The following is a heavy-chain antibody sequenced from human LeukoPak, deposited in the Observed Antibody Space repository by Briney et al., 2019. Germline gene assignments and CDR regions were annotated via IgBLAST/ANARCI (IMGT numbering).Heavy chain of an antibody. CDR3: ARDRQYSSSWYGDWFDP. J-gene: IGHJ5*02. D-gene: IGHD6-13*01. V-gene: IGHV4-61*02. Sequence: PSETLSLTCTVSGGSISSGSYYWSWNRQPAGKGLEWIGRIYTSGSTNYNPSLKSRVTMSVDTSKNQFSLKLSSVTAADTAVYYCARDRQYSSSWYGDWFDPWGQGTLVTVSS. CDR2: IYTSGST. CDR1: GGSISSGSYY.